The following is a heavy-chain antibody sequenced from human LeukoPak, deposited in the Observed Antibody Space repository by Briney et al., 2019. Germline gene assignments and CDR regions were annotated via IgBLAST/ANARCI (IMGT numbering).Heavy chain of an antibody. J-gene: IGHJ6*02. D-gene: IGHD3-10*01. CDR2: IRGSGSDT. Sequence: PGGSLRLSCAASGFTFRNYAMSWVRQAPGKGLEWISAIRGSGSDTFYADSVKGRFTISRDNAKNSLYLQINSLRAEDTAVYYCAKGLDYHGSGSYRDYYYYYGTDAWGHGTTVTVSS. CDR3: AKGLDYHGSGSYRDYYYYYGTDA. V-gene: IGHV3-23*01. CDR1: GFTFRNYA.